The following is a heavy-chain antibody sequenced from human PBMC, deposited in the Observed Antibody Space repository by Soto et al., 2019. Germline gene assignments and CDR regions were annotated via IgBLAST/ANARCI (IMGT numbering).Heavy chain of an antibody. Sequence: GGSLRLSSAASGVTVGSGWRGWVRQAAGKGLECVAKTKQDGSKTHSLDSVKGRFTLSRANAKHSLYLQLNSLRAEDTAVYYCASERGRPRGYSYGPRWGQGTLVTVSS. V-gene: IGHV3-7*01. J-gene: IGHJ4*02. CDR1: GVTVGSGW. CDR2: TKQDGSKT. D-gene: IGHD5-18*01. CDR3: ASERGRPRGYSYGPR.